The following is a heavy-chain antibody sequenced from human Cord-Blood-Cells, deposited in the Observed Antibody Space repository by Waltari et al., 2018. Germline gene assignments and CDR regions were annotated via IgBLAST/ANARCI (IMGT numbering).Heavy chain of an antibody. CDR2: ISWNSCSI. Sequence: EVQLVASGGGLVQPGRSLRLSCAASGFTFDDYAMHWVRHAPGKGLEWVSGISWNSCSIGYADSVKGRFTISRDNAKNSLYLQMNSLRAEDTALYYSAKETGAGDYWGQVTLVTVSS. D-gene: IGHD6-19*01. V-gene: IGHV3-9*01. CDR3: AKETGAGDY. J-gene: IGHJ4*02. CDR1: GFTFDDYA.